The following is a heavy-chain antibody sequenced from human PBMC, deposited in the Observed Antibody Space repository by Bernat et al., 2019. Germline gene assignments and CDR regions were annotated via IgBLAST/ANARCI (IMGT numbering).Heavy chain of an antibody. V-gene: IGHV3-30*03. CDR1: GFTLSNYG. CDR3: ARGGYWGSYAGNDS. D-gene: IGHD1-26*01. J-gene: IGHJ4*02. CDR2: ISYDGSTN. Sequence: QVQLVESGGGVVQPGRSLRLSCSASGFTLSNYGMHWVRQAPGQGLEWVAVISYDGSTNYYADSGKGRITISRDNSKNTLYLQMSSLRAEDTAVYYCARGGYWGSYAGNDSWGQGTLVAVSS.